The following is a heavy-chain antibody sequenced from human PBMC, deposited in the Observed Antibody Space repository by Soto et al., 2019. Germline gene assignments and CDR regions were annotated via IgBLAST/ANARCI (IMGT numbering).Heavy chain of an antibody. J-gene: IGHJ4*02. CDR2: IYYSGNN. CDR1: GGSISSGDYY. CDR3: AREAVYGDDILDY. D-gene: IGHD4-17*01. V-gene: IGHV4-30-4*01. Sequence: QVQLQESGPGLVKPSQTLSLTCTVSGGSISSGDYYWSWIRQPPGKGLEWIGCIYYSGNNYYNPSRKSRVTISVDTSQNQFSLKLSSVTAGDKAVYYCAREAVYGDDILDYGGEGTLVTVAS.